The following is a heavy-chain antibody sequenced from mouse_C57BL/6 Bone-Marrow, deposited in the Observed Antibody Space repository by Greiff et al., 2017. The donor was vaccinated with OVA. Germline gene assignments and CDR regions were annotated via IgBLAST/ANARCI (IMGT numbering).Heavy chain of an antibody. Sequence: VQLQQSGPELVKPGASVKISCKASGYAFSSSWMNWVKQRPGKGLEWIGRIYPGDGDTNYNGKFKGKATLTADKSSSTAYMQLSSLTSEDSAVYFCARSDYYGSSYGYFEVWGTGTTVTVSA. CDR3: ARSDYYGSSYGYFEV. D-gene: IGHD1-1*01. V-gene: IGHV1-82*01. J-gene: IGHJ1*03. CDR2: IYPGDGDT. CDR1: GYAFSSSW.